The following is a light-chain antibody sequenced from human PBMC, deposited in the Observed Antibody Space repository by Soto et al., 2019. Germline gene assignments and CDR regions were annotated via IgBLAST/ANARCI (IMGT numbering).Light chain of an antibody. J-gene: IGKJ5*01. CDR3: QQSYSTPIT. CDR2: AAS. V-gene: IGKV1-39*01. Sequence: DIQMTQSPSSLSASLGDRVAITCRASQSISNWLAWYQQKPGTAPKLLIYAASSLQSGVPSRFSGSGSGTDFTLTISSLQPEDFATYYCQQSYSTPITFGQGTRLEIK. CDR1: QSISNW.